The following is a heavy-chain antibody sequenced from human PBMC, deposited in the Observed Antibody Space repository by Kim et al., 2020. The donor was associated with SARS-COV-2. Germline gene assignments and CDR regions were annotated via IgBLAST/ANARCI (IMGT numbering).Heavy chain of an antibody. CDR1: GGSFSGYY. Sequence: SETLSLTCAVYGGSFSGYYWSWIRQPPGKGLEWIGEINHSGSTNYNPSLKSRVTISVDTSKNQFSLKLSSVTAADTAVYYCARSTRWLQLRAFDYWGQGTLVTVSS. CDR3: ARSTRWLQLRAFDY. V-gene: IGHV4-34*01. J-gene: IGHJ4*02. CDR2: INHSGST. D-gene: IGHD5-12*01.